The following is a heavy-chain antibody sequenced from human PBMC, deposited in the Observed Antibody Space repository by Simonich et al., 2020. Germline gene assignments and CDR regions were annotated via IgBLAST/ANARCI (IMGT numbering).Heavy chain of an antibody. Sequence: QVQLVQSGAEVKKPGASVKVSCKASGYTFTGYYMHWVRQAPGQGLEWMGWINPTSGGTNYAQKFQGRVTMTRDTSISTAYMELSRLRSDDTAVYYCARVSTGDAFDIWGQGTMVTVSS. CDR2: INPTSGGT. CDR1: GYTFTGYY. V-gene: IGHV1-2*02. CDR3: ARVSTGDAFDI. J-gene: IGHJ3*02. D-gene: IGHD7-27*01.